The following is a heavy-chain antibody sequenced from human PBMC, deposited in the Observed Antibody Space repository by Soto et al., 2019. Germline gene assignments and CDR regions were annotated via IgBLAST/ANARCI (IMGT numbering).Heavy chain of an antibody. CDR1: GYTFSKYG. D-gene: IGHD3-16*01. CDR3: ARDPPTGGGNSRLNDY. CDR2: ISAFNGNT. Sequence: QVQLVQSGAEVKKPGASVKVSCQASGYTFSKYGISWVRQAPGHGLEWMGWISAFNGNTQYAQKVQGRVTMTTDTSTSNAYMELRSLRSDDTAVYFCARDPPTGGGNSRLNDYWGQGTLVTVSS. J-gene: IGHJ4*02. V-gene: IGHV1-18*04.